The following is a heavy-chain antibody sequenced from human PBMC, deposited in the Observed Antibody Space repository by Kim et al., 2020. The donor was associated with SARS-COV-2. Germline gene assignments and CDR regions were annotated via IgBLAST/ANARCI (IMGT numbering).Heavy chain of an antibody. J-gene: IGHJ6*02. CDR1: GFIFSSYE. D-gene: IGHD4-17*01. CDR3: ARDYGDLGGVMGYYYYYYAMDV. CDR2: ISSSGSTI. Sequence: GGSLRLSCAASGFIFSSYEMNWVRQAPGKGLEWVSYISSSGSTIYYADSVKGRFTISRDNAKNSLYLQMNSLRAEDTAVYYCARDYGDLGGVMGYYYYYYAMDVWGQGTTVTVSS. V-gene: IGHV3-48*03.